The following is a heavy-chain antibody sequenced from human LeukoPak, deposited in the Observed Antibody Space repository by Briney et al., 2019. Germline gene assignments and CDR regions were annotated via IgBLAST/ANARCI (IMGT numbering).Heavy chain of an antibody. J-gene: IGHJ3*02. D-gene: IGHD3-22*01. CDR1: GFTFSSYA. Sequence: GGSLRLSCAASGFTFSSYAMSWVRQAPGKGREWVSAISGSGGSTYYADSVKGRFTISRDNSKDTLYLQMNSLRAEDTAVYYCAKAITMIVVDSGFDIWGQGTMVTVSS. V-gene: IGHV3-23*01. CDR2: ISGSGGST. CDR3: AKAITMIVVDSGFDI.